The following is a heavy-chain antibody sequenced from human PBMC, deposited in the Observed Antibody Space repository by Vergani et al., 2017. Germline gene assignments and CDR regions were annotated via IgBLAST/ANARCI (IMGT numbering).Heavy chain of an antibody. CDR3: ARWGNEKRLDS. CDR2: IWYDGSNK. Sequence: QVQLVESEGGVVQPGRSLTLSCVASGFTFSSHGMHWVRQAPGKGLEWVAVIWYDGSNKYYGDSVKGRFTISRDNSKNTLYLQMNSLGLEDPAVYYCARWGNEKRLDSWGQGTLVTVSS. CDR1: GFTFSSHG. J-gene: IGHJ5*01. D-gene: IGHD1-1*01. V-gene: IGHV3-33*01.